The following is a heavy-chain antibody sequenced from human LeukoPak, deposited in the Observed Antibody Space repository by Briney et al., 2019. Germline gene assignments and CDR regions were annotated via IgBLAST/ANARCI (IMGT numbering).Heavy chain of an antibody. CDR1: RYTFSSHG. D-gene: IGHD3-9*01. CDR3: AFARYFDWLLNFDY. CDR2: IIPIFGTA. Sequence: GASVKVSCKASRYTFSSHGISWVRQAPGQGLEWMGGIIPIFGTANYAQKFQGRVTITADKSTSTAYMELSSLRSEDTAVYYCAFARYFDWLLNFDYWGQGTLVTVSS. V-gene: IGHV1-69*06. J-gene: IGHJ4*02.